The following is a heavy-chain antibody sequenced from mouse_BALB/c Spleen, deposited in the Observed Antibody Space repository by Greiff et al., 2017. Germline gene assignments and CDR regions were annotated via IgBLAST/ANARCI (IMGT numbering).Heavy chain of an antibody. Sequence: EVQLVESGGGLVQPGGSRKLSCAASGFTFSSFGMHWVRQAPEKGLEWVAYISSGSSTIYYADTVKGRFTISRDNPKNTLFLQMTSLRSEDTAMYYCAREGHYYGSSYGAMDYWGQGTSVTVSS. V-gene: IGHV5-17*02. CDR2: ISSGSSTI. CDR3: AREGHYYGSSYGAMDY. CDR1: GFTFSSFG. J-gene: IGHJ4*01. D-gene: IGHD1-1*01.